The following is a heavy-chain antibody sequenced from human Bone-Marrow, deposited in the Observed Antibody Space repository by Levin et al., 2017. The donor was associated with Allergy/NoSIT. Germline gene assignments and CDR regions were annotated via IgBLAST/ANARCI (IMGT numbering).Heavy chain of an antibody. J-gene: IGHJ4*02. V-gene: IGHV3-23*01. D-gene: IGHD4/OR15-4a*01. CDR3: ALKAGENTDYFPYYFDF. CDR2: ITHSGDDT. Sequence: GGSLRLSCAASGFNFNNYAMTWVRQAPGRGLEWVALITHSGDDTYYADSVKGRFTISRDSSKNTLHLQMNSLRAEDTALYYCALKAGENTDYFPYYFDFWGQGALVTVSS. CDR1: GFNFNNYA.